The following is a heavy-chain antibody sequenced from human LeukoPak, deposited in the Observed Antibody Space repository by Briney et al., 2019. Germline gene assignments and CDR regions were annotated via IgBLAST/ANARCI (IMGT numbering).Heavy chain of an antibody. J-gene: IGHJ4*02. D-gene: IGHD1-7*01. CDR1: GGSISSGGYY. CDR2: IYHSGST. Sequence: SETLSLTCTVSGGSISSGGYYWSWIRQPPGKGLEWIGYIYHSGSTYYNPSLKSRVTISVDRSKNQFSLKLSSVTAADTAVYYCARDSAGTTFDYWGQGTLVTVSS. CDR3: ARDSAGTTFDY. V-gene: IGHV4-30-2*01.